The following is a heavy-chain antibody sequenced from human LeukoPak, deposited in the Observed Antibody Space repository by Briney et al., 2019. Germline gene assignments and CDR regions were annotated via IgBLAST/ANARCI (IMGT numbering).Heavy chain of an antibody. V-gene: IGHV4-59*01. D-gene: IGHD6-13*01. CDR2: IYYSGST. Sequence: SETLSLTCTVSGGSISSYYWSWIRQPPGKGLEWIGSIYYSGSTNYNPSLKSRVTISVDTSKNQFSLKLSSVTAADTAVYYCARAPYIAAAGTIPYYFDYWGQGTLLTVSS. J-gene: IGHJ4*02. CDR1: GGSISSYY. CDR3: ARAPYIAAAGTIPYYFDY.